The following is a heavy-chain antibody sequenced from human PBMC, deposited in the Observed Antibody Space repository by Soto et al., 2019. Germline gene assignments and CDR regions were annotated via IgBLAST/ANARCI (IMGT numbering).Heavy chain of an antibody. J-gene: IGHJ3*02. Sequence: ASVKVSCKASGYTFTGYYMHWVRQAPGQGLEWMGWINPNSGGTNYAQKFQGWVTMTRDTSISTAYMELSRLRSDDTAVYYCARDRWSLGNVIAGDAFDIWGQGTMVTVSS. V-gene: IGHV1-2*04. CDR3: ARDRWSLGNVIAGDAFDI. CDR1: GYTFTGYY. D-gene: IGHD6-13*01. CDR2: INPNSGGT.